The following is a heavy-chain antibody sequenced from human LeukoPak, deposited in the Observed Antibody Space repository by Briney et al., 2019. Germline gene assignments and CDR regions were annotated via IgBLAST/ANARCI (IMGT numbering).Heavy chain of an antibody. D-gene: IGHD3-22*01. J-gene: IGHJ4*02. CDR1: GYTFTSYG. V-gene: IGHV1-18*01. CDR3: ARGLSNYYYDSSGYYGVVDY. CDR2: ISAYNGNT. Sequence: ASVKVSCKASGYTFTSYGISWVRQAPGQGLEWMGWISAYNGNTNYAQKLQGRVTMTTDTSTSTAYMELRSLRSDDTAVYYCARGLSNYYYDSSGYYGVVDYWGQGTLVTVSS.